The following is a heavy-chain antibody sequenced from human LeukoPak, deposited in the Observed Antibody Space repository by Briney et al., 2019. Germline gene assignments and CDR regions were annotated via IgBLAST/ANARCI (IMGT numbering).Heavy chain of an antibody. CDR3: ATDRSMAGTAFDY. D-gene: IGHD6-19*01. J-gene: IGHJ4*02. Sequence: GGSLRLSCAASGFPFSNAGMSWVRQPPGKGLEWVGRIKSKTDGGTTDYAGPVTCRFTISRDDSKNTLFLQMNSLKIEDTAVYFCATDRSMAGTAFDYWGQGTVVTVSS. CDR1: GFPFSNAG. CDR2: IKSKTDGGTT. V-gene: IGHV3-15*01.